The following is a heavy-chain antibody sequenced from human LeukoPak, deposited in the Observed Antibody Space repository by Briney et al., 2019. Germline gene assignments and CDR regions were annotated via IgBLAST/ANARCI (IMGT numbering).Heavy chain of an antibody. Sequence: SETLSLTCTVCGGSISTYYWSWIRQPAGKGLEWIGHIYTTGSTNYNPSLKSRVTMSVDTSKNQFSLKLSSVTAADTAVYYCARGISSSWSPYFDYWGQGILVTVSS. CDR3: ARGISSSWSPYFDY. J-gene: IGHJ4*02. D-gene: IGHD6-13*01. CDR1: GGSISTYY. V-gene: IGHV4-4*07. CDR2: IYTTGST.